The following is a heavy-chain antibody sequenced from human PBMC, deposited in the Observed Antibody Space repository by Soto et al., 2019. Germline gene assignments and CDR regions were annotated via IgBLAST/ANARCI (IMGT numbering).Heavy chain of an antibody. Sequence: ASVKVSCKASGYTFTSSAIHWLRQAPGQGLEWVGWINAGNGNIKHSQKFQHRVTITRDTSASTAYMELSSLRFEDTAVYYCARDGAVAGDSNFDYWGQGTLVTVSS. V-gene: IGHV1-3*01. CDR2: INAGNGNI. CDR3: ARDGAVAGDSNFDY. CDR1: GYTFTSSA. J-gene: IGHJ4*02. D-gene: IGHD6-19*01.